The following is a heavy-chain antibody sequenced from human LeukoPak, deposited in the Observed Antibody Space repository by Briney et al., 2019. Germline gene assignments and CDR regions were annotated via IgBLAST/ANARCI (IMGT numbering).Heavy chain of an antibody. V-gene: IGHV7-4-1*02. J-gene: IGHJ5*02. CDR3: ARTLFGDQYQLLHNWFDP. Sequence: ASVKVSCKASGYTFTSYAMNWVRQAPGQGLEWMGWINTDTGNPTYAQGFTGRLVFSLDTSASTAYLQISSLKAEDTAIYYCARTLFGDQYQLLHNWFDPWGQGTLVTVSS. CDR2: INTDTGNP. CDR1: GYTFTSYA. D-gene: IGHD2-2*01.